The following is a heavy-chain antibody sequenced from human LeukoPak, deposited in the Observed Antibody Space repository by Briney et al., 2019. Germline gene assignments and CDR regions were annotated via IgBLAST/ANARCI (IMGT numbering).Heavy chain of an antibody. D-gene: IGHD3-10*01. CDR1: GFTFEDYG. CDR3: ARGVDWTTINELNY. CDR2: INWNGGST. V-gene: IGHV3-20*04. Sequence: PGGSLRLSCAASGFTFEDYGMSWLRQAPGKGLEWVSGINWNGGSTGYADSVKGRFTISRDNAKNTVYLQMNSLGADDMAVYYCARGVDWTTINELNYWGQGTLVTVSS. J-gene: IGHJ4*02.